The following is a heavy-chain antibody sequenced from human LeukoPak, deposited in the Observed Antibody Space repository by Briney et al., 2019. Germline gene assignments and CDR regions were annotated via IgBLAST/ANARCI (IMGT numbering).Heavy chain of an antibody. J-gene: IGHJ5*02. Sequence: ASVKVSCKASGYTFTGYYMHWVRQAPGQGLEWMGWINPNSGDTNYAEKFQGRVTMTRDTSISTAYMDLRRLRSDDTAVYYCARGDVYYNNVYNWFDPWGQGTLVIVSS. V-gene: IGHV1-2*02. CDR3: ARGDVYYNNVYNWFDP. CDR2: INPNSGDT. CDR1: GYTFTGYY. D-gene: IGHD3-10*01.